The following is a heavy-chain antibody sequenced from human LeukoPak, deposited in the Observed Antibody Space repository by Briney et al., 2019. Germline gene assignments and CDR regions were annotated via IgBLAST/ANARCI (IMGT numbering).Heavy chain of an antibody. D-gene: IGHD3-22*01. J-gene: IGHJ4*02. CDR1: GFTFSSYA. CDR3: AKQTRYDSPAGGRGFDY. CDR2: ISGSGGTT. Sequence: GGSLRLSCAASGFTFSSYAMSWVRQAPGKRLEWVSVISGSGGTTDYAESVKGRFTSSRDNSKNTLYLQMNSLRAEDTAVYYCAKQTRYDSPAGGRGFDYWGQGTLVTVSS. V-gene: IGHV3-23*01.